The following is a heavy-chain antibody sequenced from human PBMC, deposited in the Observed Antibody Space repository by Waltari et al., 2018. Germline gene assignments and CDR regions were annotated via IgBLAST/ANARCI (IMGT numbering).Heavy chain of an antibody. CDR3: ARIGREKGSFDI. J-gene: IGHJ3*02. CDR1: GFTFDDYD. D-gene: IGHD1-26*01. CDR2: TNWSGVGT. V-gene: IGHV3-20*04. Sequence: EVRLEESGGGVVRPEGSLRLSCAAYGFTFDDYDMSWVRQAPGKGLEWVSGTNWSGVGTSYADSVRGRFTISRDNPNNFLYLHMNSLRVEDTALYYCARIGREKGSFDIWGQGTLVTVSS.